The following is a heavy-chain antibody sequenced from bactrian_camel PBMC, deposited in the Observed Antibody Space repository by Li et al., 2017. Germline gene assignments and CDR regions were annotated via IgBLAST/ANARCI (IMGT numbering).Heavy chain of an antibody. CDR2: ISGDSST. D-gene: IGHD2*01. V-gene: IGHV3S55*01. Sequence: HVQLVESGGGSVRAGGSLRLSCKISGFSQDTSDMGWYRQVPGHGCELVSTISGDSSTYYSDSVKGRFTISRDNANYKVYLQMDNLKPEDTAMYYCAANNNPYRCPWDSYVYWGQETQVTVS. CDR3: AANNNPYRCPWDSYVY. CDR1: GFSQDTSD. J-gene: IGHJ4*01.